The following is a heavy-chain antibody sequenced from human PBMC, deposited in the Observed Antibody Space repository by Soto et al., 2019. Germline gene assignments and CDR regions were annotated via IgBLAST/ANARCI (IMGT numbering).Heavy chain of an antibody. J-gene: IGHJ4*02. CDR3: ARGYSSGWFPV. CDR2: ISGSGGST. Sequence: GGSLRLSCVASGFTFSSYAMSWVRQAPGKGLEWVSAISGSGGSTYYADSVKGRFTISRDNSKNTLYLQMNSLRAEDTAVYYCARGYSSGWFPVWGQGTLVTVSS. CDR1: GFTFSSYA. V-gene: IGHV3-23*01. D-gene: IGHD6-19*01.